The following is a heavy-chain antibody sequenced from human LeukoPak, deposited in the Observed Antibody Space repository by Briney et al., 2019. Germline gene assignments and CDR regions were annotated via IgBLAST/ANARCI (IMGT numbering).Heavy chain of an antibody. CDR3: ARSPYYYDSSGYDGDAFDI. D-gene: IGHD3-22*01. Sequence: SQTLSLTCTVSGGSISSGDYYWSWIRQPPGKGLEWIGYIYYSGSTYYNPSLKSRVTISVDTSKNQFSLKLSSVTAADTAVYYCARSPYYYDSSGYDGDAFDIWGQGTMVTVSS. J-gene: IGHJ3*02. CDR1: GGSISSGDYY. CDR2: IYYSGST. V-gene: IGHV4-30-4*08.